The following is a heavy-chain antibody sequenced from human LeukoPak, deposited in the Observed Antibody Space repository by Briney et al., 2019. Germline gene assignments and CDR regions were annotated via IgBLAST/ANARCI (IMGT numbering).Heavy chain of an antibody. Sequence: RGSLTLSCAAPGLTFTSHGMGWVRQAAGKGLEWFATISGSGTTTNYADSVKGRFTISRDNSKNTLYLQMNSLRGDDTAVYYCSKDRGGSGGYWGQGTLVTVSS. J-gene: IGHJ4*02. CDR1: GLTFTSHG. CDR3: SKDRGGSGGY. CDR2: ISGSGTTT. D-gene: IGHD2-15*01. V-gene: IGHV3-23*01.